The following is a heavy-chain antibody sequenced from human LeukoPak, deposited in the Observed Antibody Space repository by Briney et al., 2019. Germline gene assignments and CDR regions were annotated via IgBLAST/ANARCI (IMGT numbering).Heavy chain of an antibody. CDR2: IIPILGIA. Sequence: ASVKVSCKASGGTFSNYGISWVRQAPGQGLEWMGRIIPILGIANYAQKFQGRVTITADKSTSTAYMELSSLRSEDTAVYCCARGGVSSYYYDSSGYYSAFDIWGQGTRVTVSS. CDR3: ARGGVSSYYYDSSGYYSAFDI. V-gene: IGHV1-69*04. J-gene: IGHJ3*02. CDR1: GGTFSNYG. D-gene: IGHD3-22*01.